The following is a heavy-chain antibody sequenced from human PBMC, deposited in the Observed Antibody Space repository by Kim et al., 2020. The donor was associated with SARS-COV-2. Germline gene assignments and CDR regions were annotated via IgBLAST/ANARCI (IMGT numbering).Heavy chain of an antibody. CDR3: ARGDYDFKWGKYYYYGMDV. D-gene: IGHD3-3*01. Sequence: SVKVSCKASGGTFSSYAISWVRQAPGQGLEWMGGIIPIFGTANYAQKFQGRVTITADESTSTAYMELSSLRSEDTAVYYCARGDYDFKWGKYYYYGMDVWGQGTTVTVSS. V-gene: IGHV1-69*13. J-gene: IGHJ6*02. CDR2: IIPIFGTA. CDR1: GGTFSSYA.